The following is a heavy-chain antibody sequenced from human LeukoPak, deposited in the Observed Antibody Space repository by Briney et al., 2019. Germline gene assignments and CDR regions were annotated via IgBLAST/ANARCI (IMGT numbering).Heavy chain of an antibody. Sequence: SETVSLTCTVSGGSISSSSYYWGWIRQPPGKGLEWIGTIYYSGSTYYNPSLKSRVTISVDTSKNQFSLKLSSVTAADTAVYYCARETIAVAGRVFDYWGQGTLVTVSS. CDR3: ARETIAVAGRVFDY. D-gene: IGHD6-19*01. CDR1: GGSISSSSYY. V-gene: IGHV4-39*07. CDR2: IYYSGST. J-gene: IGHJ4*02.